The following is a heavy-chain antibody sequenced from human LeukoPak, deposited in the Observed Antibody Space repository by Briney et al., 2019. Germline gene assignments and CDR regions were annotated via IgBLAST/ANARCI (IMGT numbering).Heavy chain of an antibody. CDR2: IYYSGST. J-gene: IGHJ4*02. V-gene: IGHV4-39*01. CDR3: ARTPYRPPDEYYFDY. CDR1: GGSISSSSYY. Sequence: SETLSLTCTVSGGSISSSSYYWGWIRQPPGKGLEWIGSIYYSGSTYYNPSLKSRVTISVDTSKNQFSLKLSSVTAADTAVYYCARTPYRPPDEYYFDYWGQGTLVTVSS.